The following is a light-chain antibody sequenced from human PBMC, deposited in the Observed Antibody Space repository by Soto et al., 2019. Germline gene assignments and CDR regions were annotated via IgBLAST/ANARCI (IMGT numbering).Light chain of an antibody. CDR2: GAS. V-gene: IGKV3-15*01. Sequence: VITQSPATLSLYPGERATLSCSAGQSVKFNLAWYQQKPGQAPRLLIYGASTRATGIPARFSGSGSETEFALTISSLQSEDFAVYYCQQYNNWPPITFGQGTRLEIK. J-gene: IGKJ5*01. CDR1: QSVKFN. CDR3: QQYNNWPPIT.